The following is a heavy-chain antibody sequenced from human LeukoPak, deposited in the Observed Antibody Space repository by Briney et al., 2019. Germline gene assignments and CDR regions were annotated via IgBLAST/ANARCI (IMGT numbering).Heavy chain of an antibody. CDR1: GYTFTSYY. CDR2: INPSGGST. CDR3: ARVPDYYDSSGYPDY. D-gene: IGHD3-22*01. J-gene: IGHJ4*02. V-gene: IGHV1-46*01. Sequence: ASVKVSCKASGYTFTSYYMHWVRQAPGQGLEWMGIINPSGGSTSYAQKFQGRVTMTRDTSTSTVYMELSNLRSEDTAVYYCARVPDYYDSSGYPDYWGQGTLVTVSS.